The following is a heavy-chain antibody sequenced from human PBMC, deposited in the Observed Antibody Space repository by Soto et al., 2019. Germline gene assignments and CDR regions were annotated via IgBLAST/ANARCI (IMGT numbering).Heavy chain of an antibody. Sequence: ASETLSLTCSFSGDSVTSHYLTWIRQSPEKGLEWIGYMHYTGFSHYNPSLKSRLTISVDRSKNQFSLKLTSVTVADTAVYYCARSTSITTAITLGFEYWGQGTVVTVSS. CDR3: ARSTSITTAITLGFEY. D-gene: IGHD4-17*01. J-gene: IGHJ4*02. CDR2: MHYTGFS. CDR1: GDSVTSHY. V-gene: IGHV4-59*02.